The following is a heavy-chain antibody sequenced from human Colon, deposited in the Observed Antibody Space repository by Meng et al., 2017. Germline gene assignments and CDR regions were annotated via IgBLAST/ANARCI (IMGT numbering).Heavy chain of an antibody. D-gene: IGHD5-12*01. CDR1: GFTFSDSA. V-gene: IGHV3-23*01. Sequence: GGSLRLSCAASGFTFSDSAMSCVRQAPGKGLEWVSAITGTGSSTYYANSVKGRFTASRDNSKNTLFLNMDSLRAEDKAVYYCPKDNGWLSVCWGQGTRVTGSS. CDR2: ITGTGSST. J-gene: IGHJ4*02. CDR3: PKDNGWLSVC.